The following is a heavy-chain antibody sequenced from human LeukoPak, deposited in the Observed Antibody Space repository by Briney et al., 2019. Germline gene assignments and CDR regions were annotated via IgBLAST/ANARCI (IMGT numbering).Heavy chain of an antibody. J-gene: IGHJ6*03. Sequence: GGSLRLSCAASGFTFSTYGMSWVRQAPGKGLEWVSAVSSTGGTTYYADSVKGRFTISRDNSKNTLFLQMNSLRAEDTAVYYCAKNGDRGAFCSGGTCYPYYYYYMDVWGKGTTVTISS. CDR1: GFTFSTYG. D-gene: IGHD2-15*01. CDR3: AKNGDRGAFCSGGTCYPYYYYYMDV. CDR2: VSSTGGTT. V-gene: IGHV3-23*01.